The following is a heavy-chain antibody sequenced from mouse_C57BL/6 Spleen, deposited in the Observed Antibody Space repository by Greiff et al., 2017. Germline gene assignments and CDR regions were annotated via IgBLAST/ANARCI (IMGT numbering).Heavy chain of an antibody. CDR1: GFTFSSYA. Sequence: EVKVVESGGGLVKPGGSLKLSCAASGFTFSSYAMSWVRQTPEKRLEWVATISDGGSYTYYPDNVKGRFTISRDNAKNNLYLQMSHLKSEDTAMYYCARVGGDYAHYYAMDYWGQGTSVTVSS. D-gene: IGHD2-4*01. CDR3: ARVGGDYAHYYAMDY. V-gene: IGHV5-4*03. J-gene: IGHJ4*01. CDR2: ISDGGSYT.